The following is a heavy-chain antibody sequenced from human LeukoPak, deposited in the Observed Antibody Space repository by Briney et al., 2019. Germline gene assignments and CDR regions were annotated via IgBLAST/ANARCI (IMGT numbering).Heavy chain of an antibody. D-gene: IGHD5-24*01. CDR3: ARDGTGDGYNWDY. CDR1: GFTVSSNY. CDR2: IYSGGST. V-gene: IGHV3-53*01. J-gene: IGHJ4*02. Sequence: PGGSLRLSCAASGFTVSSNYMSWVRQAPGKGLEWVSVIYSGGSTYYADSVKGRFTISRDNSKNTLYLQMNSLRAEDTAVYYCARDGTGDGYNWDYWGQGTLVTVSS.